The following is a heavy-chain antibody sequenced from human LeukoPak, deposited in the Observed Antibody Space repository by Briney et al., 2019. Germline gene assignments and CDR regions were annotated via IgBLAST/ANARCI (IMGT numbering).Heavy chain of an antibody. CDR3: AREVGAASPRPLDH. J-gene: IGHJ4*02. D-gene: IGHD2-15*01. V-gene: IGHV4-4*07. CDR2: IYRIGSP. Sequence: SETLSLTCTVSGTSINSYYWSWIRQSAGQGLEWIGRIYRIGSPNYNPKFKSRITLSIDTSKSQVSLSLISVTAADSAVYYCAREVGAASPRPLDHWGQGILVTVSS. CDR1: GTSINSYY.